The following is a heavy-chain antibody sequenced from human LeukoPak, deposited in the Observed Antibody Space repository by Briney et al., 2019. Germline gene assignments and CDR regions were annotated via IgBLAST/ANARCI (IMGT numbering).Heavy chain of an antibody. J-gene: IGHJ4*02. Sequence: SETLSLTCTVSGGSISSYYWSWIRQPAGKGLEWIGRIYTSGSTNYNPSLKSRVTMSVDTSKNQFSLKLSSVTAADTAVYYCARERDLNYDFWSGYYFDYWRQGTLVTVSS. CDR3: ARERDLNYDFWSGYYFDY. D-gene: IGHD3-3*01. V-gene: IGHV4-4*07. CDR2: IYTSGST. CDR1: GGSISSYY.